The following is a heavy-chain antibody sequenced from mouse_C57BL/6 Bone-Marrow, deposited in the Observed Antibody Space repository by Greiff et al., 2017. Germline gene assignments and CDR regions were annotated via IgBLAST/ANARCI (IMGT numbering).Heavy chain of an antibody. CDR3: TRGITTVVASHWYFDG. Sequence: EVQLVESGEGLVKPGGSLKLSCAASGFTFRSYAMSWVRQTPEKRLEWVAYISSGGDYIYYADTVKGRFTISRDNARNTLYLQMSSLKSEDPAMFYFTRGITTVVASHWYFDGWGTGTPVTVSS. CDR2: ISSGGDYI. V-gene: IGHV5-9-1*02. CDR1: GFTFRSYA. J-gene: IGHJ1*03. D-gene: IGHD1-1*01.